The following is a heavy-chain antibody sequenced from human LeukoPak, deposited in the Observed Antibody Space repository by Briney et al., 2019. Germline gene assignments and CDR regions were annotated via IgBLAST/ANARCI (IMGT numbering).Heavy chain of an antibody. CDR1: GYTFTSYA. CDR3: ARDSPYEVGATRWGDAFDI. Sequence: GASVKVSCKASGYTFTSYAMHWVRQAPGQRLEWMGWITAGNGNTKYSQKFQGRVTITRDTSASTAYMELSSLRSEDTAVYYCARDSPYEVGATRWGDAFDIWGQGTMVTVSS. J-gene: IGHJ3*02. D-gene: IGHD1-26*01. CDR2: ITAGNGNT. V-gene: IGHV1-3*01.